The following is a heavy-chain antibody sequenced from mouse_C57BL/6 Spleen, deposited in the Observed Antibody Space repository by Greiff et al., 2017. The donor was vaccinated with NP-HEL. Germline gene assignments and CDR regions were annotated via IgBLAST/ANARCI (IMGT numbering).Heavy chain of an antibody. Sequence: DVHLVESGEGLVKPGGSLKLSCAASGFTFSSYAMSWVRQTPEKRLEWVAYISSGGDYIYYADTVKGRFTISRDNARNTLYLQMSSLKSEDTAMYYCTRVYYGKDFDYWGQGTTLTVSS. CDR3: TRVYYGKDFDY. CDR1: GFTFSSYA. D-gene: IGHD2-1*01. CDR2: ISSGGDYI. J-gene: IGHJ2*01. V-gene: IGHV5-9-1*02.